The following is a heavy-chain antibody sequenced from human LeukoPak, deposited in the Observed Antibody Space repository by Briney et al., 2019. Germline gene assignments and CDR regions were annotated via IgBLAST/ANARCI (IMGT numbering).Heavy chain of an antibody. Sequence: GASVKVSCKASGYTLTSYGISWVRQAPGQGLEWMGWISAYNGNTNYAQKLQGRVTMTTDTSTSTAYMELRSLRSDDTAVYYCARVQLRYFDWSPSEFDYWGQGTLVTVSS. J-gene: IGHJ4*02. CDR2: ISAYNGNT. CDR1: GYTLTSYG. CDR3: ARVQLRYFDWSPSEFDY. D-gene: IGHD3-9*01. V-gene: IGHV1-18*01.